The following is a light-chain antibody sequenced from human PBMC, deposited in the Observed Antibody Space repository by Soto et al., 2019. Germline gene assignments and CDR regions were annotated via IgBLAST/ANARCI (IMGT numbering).Light chain of an antibody. J-gene: IGKJ1*01. CDR2: EAT. Sequence: DIQMTQSPSSLSASLGDRVTISCRSSQSIHKYLNWYQQRPGKAPNLLVYEATSLETGVSLKFSGSGSETEFTLTINSLQPEDFATYYCQQSFVSPWTFGQGTNIEI. V-gene: IGKV1-39*01. CDR1: QSIHKY. CDR3: QQSFVSPWT.